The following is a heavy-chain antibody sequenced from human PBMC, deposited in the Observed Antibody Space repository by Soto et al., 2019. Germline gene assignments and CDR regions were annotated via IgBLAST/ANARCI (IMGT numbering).Heavy chain of an antibody. CDR3: ARGYSGYGSFDY. J-gene: IGHJ4*02. V-gene: IGHV4-59*01. CDR1: CGSISSYY. CDR2: IYYSGST. D-gene: IGHD5-12*01. Sequence: SETLSLTCTVSCGSISSYYWSWIRQPPGKGLEWIGYIYYSGSTNYNPSLKSRVTISVDTSKNQFSLKLSSVTAADTAVYYCARGYSGYGSFDYWGQGTLVTVSS.